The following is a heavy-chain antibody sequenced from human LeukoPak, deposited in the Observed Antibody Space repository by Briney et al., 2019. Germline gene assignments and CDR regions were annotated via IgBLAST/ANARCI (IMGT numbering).Heavy chain of an antibody. D-gene: IGHD6-19*01. V-gene: IGHV4-61*01. CDR1: GGSISSSSYS. Sequence: SETLSPTCIVSGGSISSSSYSWSWFRQPPGKGLEWIWYIYYSWSTNYNPSLQSRVTIAEDTSQNQSAQKLSSVTAADTAVYYCARSSSSGGGFHYMDVWGKGTTVTVSS. CDR2: IYYSWST. CDR3: ARSSSSGGGFHYMDV. J-gene: IGHJ6*03.